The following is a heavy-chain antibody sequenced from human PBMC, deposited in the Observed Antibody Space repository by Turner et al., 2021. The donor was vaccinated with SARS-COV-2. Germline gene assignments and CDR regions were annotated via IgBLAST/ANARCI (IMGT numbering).Heavy chain of an antibody. D-gene: IGHD2-2*01. CDR3: ARDHRPVVVPAAKRAGSYYYGMDV. CDR2: ISSSSSYI. V-gene: IGHV3-21*01. Sequence: EVQLVESGGGLVKPGGSLRLSCAASGFTFSSHSMNWVRQAPGKGLEWFSSISSSSSYIYYADSVKCRFTIARDNAKNSLYLQMNSLRAEDTAVYYCARDHRPVVVPAAKRAGSYYYGMDVWGQGTTVTVSS. CDR1: GFTFSSHS. J-gene: IGHJ6*02.